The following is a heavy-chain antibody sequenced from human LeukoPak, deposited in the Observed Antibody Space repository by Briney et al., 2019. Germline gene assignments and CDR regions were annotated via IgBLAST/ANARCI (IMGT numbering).Heavy chain of an antibody. CDR1: GFSFSTYW. V-gene: IGHV3-7*01. D-gene: IGHD1-1*01. CDR2: IKQDGTEK. J-gene: IGHJ4*02. Sequence: GGSLRLSCAASGFSFSTYWMSWVRQAPGKGLEWVANIKQDGTEKYYVDSVKGRFTISRDNAKNSLYLQMNSLRAEDTAVYYCVRDWHSPNDFDYWGQGTLVTVSS. CDR3: VRDWHSPNDFDY.